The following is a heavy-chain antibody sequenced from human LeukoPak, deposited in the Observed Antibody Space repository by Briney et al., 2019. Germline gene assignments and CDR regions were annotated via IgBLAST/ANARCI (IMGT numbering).Heavy chain of an antibody. V-gene: IGHV3-20*04. J-gene: IGHJ2*01. CDR2: INWNGGRT. CDR3: ARRGGSSDYWYFDL. Sequence: GGSLRLSCGASGFTFDDYGMSWVRQGPGKGLEWVSGINWNGGRTGYADSVKGRFTMSRDNAKNFLYLQMNSLRAEDTAFYYCARRGGSSDYWYFDLWGRGTLVTASS. CDR1: GFTFDDYG. D-gene: IGHD2-15*01.